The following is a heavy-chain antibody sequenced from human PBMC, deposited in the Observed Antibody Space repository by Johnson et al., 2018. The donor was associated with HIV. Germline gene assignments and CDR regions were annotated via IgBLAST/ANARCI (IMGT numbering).Heavy chain of an antibody. D-gene: IGHD7-27*01. V-gene: IGHV3-30*18. CDR3: AKDRNWGASGGFDI. CDR2: ISLDGSNK. Sequence: QVQLVESGGDVVQPGRSQRLSCAASGFTFSNHGMHWVRQAPGKGLEWVAVISLDGSNKYYADSVKGRFTISRDNSNNTLYLQMNSLRADDTAVYYCAKDRNWGASGGFDIWGQGTMLTVSS. CDR1: GFTFSNHG. J-gene: IGHJ3*02.